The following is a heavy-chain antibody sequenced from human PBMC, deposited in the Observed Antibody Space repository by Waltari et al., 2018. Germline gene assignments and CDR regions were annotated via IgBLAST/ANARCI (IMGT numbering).Heavy chain of an antibody. J-gene: IGHJ5*02. CDR3: ARDPTERITMVSNWFDP. V-gene: IGHV4-38-2*02. CDR2: IYHSGIT. CDR1: GYSISSGYY. Sequence: QVQLQESGPGLVKPSETLSLTCAVSGYSISSGYYWGWIRQPPGKGLEWIGSIYHSGITYYNPSLKSRVTISVDTSKNQFSLKLSSVTAADTAVYYCARDPTERITMVSNWFDPWGQGTLVTVSS. D-gene: IGHD3-10*01.